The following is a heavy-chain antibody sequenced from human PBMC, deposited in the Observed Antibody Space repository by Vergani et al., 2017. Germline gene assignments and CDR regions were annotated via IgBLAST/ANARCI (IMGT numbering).Heavy chain of an antibody. CDR3: AKDIVAARESYYYGMDV. Sequence: QVQLVESGGGVVQPGRSLRLSCAASGFTFSSYGMHWVRQAPGKGLEWVAVISYDGSNKYYADSVKGRVTISRDNSKNTLYLQMNSLRAEDTAVYYCAKDIVAARESYYYGMDVWGQGTTVTVSS. J-gene: IGHJ6*02. V-gene: IGHV3-30*18. CDR1: GFTFSSYG. D-gene: IGHD6-6*01. CDR2: ISYDGSNK.